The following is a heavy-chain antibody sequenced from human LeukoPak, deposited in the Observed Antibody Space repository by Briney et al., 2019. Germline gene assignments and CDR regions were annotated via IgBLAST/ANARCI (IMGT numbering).Heavy chain of an antibody. V-gene: IGHV3-30*02. Sequence: GGSLRLSCAASGFTFSSYSMNWVRQAPGKGLEWVAFIRYDGSNKYYADSVKGRFTISRDNSKNTLYLQMNSLRAEDTAVYYCTPSSYYFDYWGQGTLVTVSS. CDR3: TPSSYYFDY. CDR1: GFTFSSYS. CDR2: IRYDGSNK. J-gene: IGHJ4*02.